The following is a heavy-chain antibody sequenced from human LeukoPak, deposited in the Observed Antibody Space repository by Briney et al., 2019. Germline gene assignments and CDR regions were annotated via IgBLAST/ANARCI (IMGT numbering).Heavy chain of an antibody. CDR1: GFTFSSYS. CDR3: AKDIGAAGSLDY. J-gene: IGHJ4*02. CDR2: ISWNSGSI. D-gene: IGHD6-13*01. Sequence: GGSLRLSCAASGFTFSSYSMNWVRQAPGKGLEWVSGISWNSGSIGYADSVKGRFTISRDNAKNSLYLQMNSLRAEDTALYYCAKDIGAAGSLDYWGQGTLVTVSS. V-gene: IGHV3-9*01.